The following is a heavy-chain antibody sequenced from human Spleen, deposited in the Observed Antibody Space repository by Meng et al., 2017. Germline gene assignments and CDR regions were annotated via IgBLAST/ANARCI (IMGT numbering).Heavy chain of an antibody. D-gene: IGHD1-1*01. CDR1: GGSISSGGYY. CDR3: ARGALIWNDEPGGSAFDI. CDR2: IYTSGST. J-gene: IGHJ3*02. Sequence: SETLSLTCTVSGGSISSGGYYWSWIRQHPGKGLEWIGRIYTSGSTNYNPSLKSRVTMSVDTSKNQFSLKLSSVTAADTAVYYCARGALIWNDEPGGSAFDIWGQGTMVTVSS. V-gene: IGHV4-61*02.